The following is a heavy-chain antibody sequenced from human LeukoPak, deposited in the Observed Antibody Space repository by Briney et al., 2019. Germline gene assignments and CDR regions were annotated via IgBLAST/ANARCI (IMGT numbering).Heavy chain of an antibody. CDR1: GFTFDDYG. CDR2: INWNGGST. D-gene: IGHD2-8*01. V-gene: IGHV3-20*04. J-gene: IGHJ4*02. Sequence: PGGSLRLSCAASGFTFDDYGMSWLRQAPGKGLEWVSGINWNGGSTVYADSVKGRFTRSRDNAKNSLYLQMNRLRAEDTDLYYCARLFRNCTNGVCYPPRYYFDYWGQGTLVTVSS. CDR3: ARLFRNCTNGVCYPPRYYFDY.